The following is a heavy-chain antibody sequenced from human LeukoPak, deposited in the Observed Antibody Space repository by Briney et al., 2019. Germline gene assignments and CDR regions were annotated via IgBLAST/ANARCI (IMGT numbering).Heavy chain of an antibody. CDR1: GFTFSSYS. D-gene: IGHD1-26*01. CDR3: ARDPYNGNYGDSYYYYMDV. J-gene: IGHJ6*03. CDR2: ISSSSSYI. Sequence: GGSLRLSCAASGFTFSSYSMNWVRQAPGKGLEWVSSISSSSSYIYYADSVKGRFTISRDNAKSSLYLQMNSLRAEDTAIYYCARDPYNGNYGDSYYYYMDVWGKGTTVTISS. V-gene: IGHV3-21*01.